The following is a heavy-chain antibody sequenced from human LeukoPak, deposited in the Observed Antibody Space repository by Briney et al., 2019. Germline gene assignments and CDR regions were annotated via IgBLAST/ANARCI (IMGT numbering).Heavy chain of an antibody. D-gene: IGHD4/OR15-4a*01. CDR2: IYCSGST. V-gene: IGHV4-39*01. J-gene: IGHJ4*02. CDR3: ARAMSITDRLQTIFDY. CDR1: GGSISSCSYY. Sequence: SETLSLTCAVSGGSISSCSYYWGWLGQPPGPGLEWIGSIYCSGSTYYDPSLKRRVILSVDTSKKLFSLNLSSVTAADTTVYDCARAMSITDRLQTIFDYWGQGTLVTVSS.